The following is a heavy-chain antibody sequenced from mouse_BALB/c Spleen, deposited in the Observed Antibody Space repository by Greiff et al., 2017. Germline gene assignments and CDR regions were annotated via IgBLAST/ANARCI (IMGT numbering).Heavy chain of an antibody. D-gene: IGHD2-14*01. Sequence: EVQLQQSGAELVKPGASVKLSCTASGFNIKDTYLHWVKQRPEQGLEWIGRIDPANGNTKYDPKFQGKATITADTSSNTAYLQLSSLTSEDTAVYYCARYRYDGGLDYWGQGTTLTVAS. V-gene: IGHV14-3*02. J-gene: IGHJ2*01. CDR3: ARYRYDGGLDY. CDR1: GFNIKDTY. CDR2: IDPANGNT.